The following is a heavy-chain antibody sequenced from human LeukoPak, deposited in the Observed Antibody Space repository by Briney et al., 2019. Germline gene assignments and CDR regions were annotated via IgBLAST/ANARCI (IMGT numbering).Heavy chain of an antibody. Sequence: PSETLSLTCTVSGGSISSYYWSWIRQPPGKGLEWIGYIYYSGSTNYNPSLKSRATISVDTSKNQFSLKLSSVTAADTAVYYCARADRYSGYDFRGGSFDYWGQGTLVTVSS. CDR1: GGSISSYY. J-gene: IGHJ4*02. V-gene: IGHV4-59*01. CDR2: IYYSGST. D-gene: IGHD5-12*01. CDR3: ARADRYSGYDFRGGSFDY.